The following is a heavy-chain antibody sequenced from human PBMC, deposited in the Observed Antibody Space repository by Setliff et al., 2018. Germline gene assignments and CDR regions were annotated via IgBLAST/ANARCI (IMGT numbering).Heavy chain of an antibody. CDR3: ARLVMRGTIDFLDN. J-gene: IGHJ4*02. D-gene: IGHD1-7*01. CDR1: GFTFSSYG. V-gene: IGHV3-33*05. CDR2: ISHDGGDK. Sequence: GGSLRLSCAASGFTFSSYGMHWVRQAPGKGLEWVASISHDGGDKFYADSVKGRFTISRDNSKNTLYLQMNSLRAEDTAVYYCARLVMRGTIDFLDNWGQGTLVTVSS.